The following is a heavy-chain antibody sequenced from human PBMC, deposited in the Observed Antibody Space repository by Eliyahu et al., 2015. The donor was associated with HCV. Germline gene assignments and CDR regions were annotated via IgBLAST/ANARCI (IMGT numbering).Heavy chain of an antibody. CDR2: ITSGDDI. J-gene: IGHJ4*02. V-gene: IGHV3-48*02. CDR1: GFTFNNYG. D-gene: IGHD2-15*01. Sequence: DVQLVESGGGLIQPGGSLRLSCAVSGFTFNNYGMTWVRQAPAKGLEWVSYITSGDDIYYADSVKGRFTISRDTAQNSFTLQMHSLRDEDTAVYYCARVAYCSATGCPRNFDLWGQGTLVTVSS. CDR3: ARVAYCSATGCPRNFDL.